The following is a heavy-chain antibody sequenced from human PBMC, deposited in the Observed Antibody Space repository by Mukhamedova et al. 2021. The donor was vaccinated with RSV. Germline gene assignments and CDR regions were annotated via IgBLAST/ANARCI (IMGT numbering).Heavy chain of an antibody. V-gene: IGHV4-38-2*01. CDR3: AATYEGYFDY. CDR2: IYHSGST. Sequence: GLEWIGSIYHSGSTYYNPSLKSRVTISVDTSKNQFSLKLSSVTAADTAVDYCAATYEGYFDYWGQGTLVTVSS. D-gene: IGHD3-3*01. J-gene: IGHJ4*02.